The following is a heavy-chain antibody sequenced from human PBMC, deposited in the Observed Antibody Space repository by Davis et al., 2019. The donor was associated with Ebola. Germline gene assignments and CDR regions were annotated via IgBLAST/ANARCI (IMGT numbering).Heavy chain of an antibody. V-gene: IGHV3-74*01. D-gene: IGHD6-19*01. CDR3: ARDKMLAVAGTSFDY. CDR1: GFTFITSW. CDR2: INSDGSIT. J-gene: IGHJ4*02. Sequence: GESLKISCAASGFTFITSWMHWVRQAPGKGLMWVSRINSDGSITSYADSVKGRFTISRDNAKNSLYLQMNSLRAEDTAVYYCARDKMLAVAGTSFDYWGQGTLVTVSS.